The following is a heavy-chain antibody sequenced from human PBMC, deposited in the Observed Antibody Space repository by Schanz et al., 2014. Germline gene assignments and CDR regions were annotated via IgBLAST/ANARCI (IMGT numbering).Heavy chain of an antibody. CDR2: ISPSSSYI. V-gene: IGHV3-21*01. D-gene: IGHD3-22*01. CDR3: VRSHSGSSAYSAFDY. J-gene: IGHJ4*02. CDR1: GFTFSFSG. Sequence: VQLVESGGGVVQPGGSLRLSCAASGFTFSFSGMQWVRQAPGKGLEYISSISPSSSYIYYADSVKGRFTISRDNAKNSLYLQMNSLRDEDTTVYYCVRSHSGSSAYSAFDYWGQGTLVTVSS.